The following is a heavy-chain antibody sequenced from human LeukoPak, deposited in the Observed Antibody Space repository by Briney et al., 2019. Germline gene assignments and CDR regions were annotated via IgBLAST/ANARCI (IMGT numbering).Heavy chain of an antibody. CDR1: GGSISIYY. CDR3: ARGFDSKSTYFDY. V-gene: IGHV4-59*01. Sequence: SETLSLTCTVSGGSISIYYWNWIRQPPGKGLEWIGYISYSGSTNYNPSLKSRVTMSLDTSKNQFSLNLRSVTAADTAVYYCARGFDSKSTYFDYWGQGTLVTVSS. J-gene: IGHJ4*02. D-gene: IGHD5-12*01. CDR2: ISYSGST.